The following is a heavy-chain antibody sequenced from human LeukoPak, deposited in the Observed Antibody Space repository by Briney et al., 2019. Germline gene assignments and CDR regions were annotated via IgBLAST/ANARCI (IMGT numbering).Heavy chain of an antibody. Sequence: GGSLRLSCAASGFTFSGSVMSWVRQAPGKGLEWVSTINGSGGSTYYADSVKGRFTISRDNSKNTLYLQMNSLRAEDTAVYYCAKNDAFDIWGQGTMVTVSS. V-gene: IGHV3-23*01. CDR1: GFTFSGSV. CDR3: AKNDAFDI. J-gene: IGHJ3*02. CDR2: INGSGGST.